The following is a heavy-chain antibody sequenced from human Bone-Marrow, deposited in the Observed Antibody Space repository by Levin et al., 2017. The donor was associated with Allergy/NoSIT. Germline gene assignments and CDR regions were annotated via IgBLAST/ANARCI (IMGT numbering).Heavy chain of an antibody. J-gene: IGHJ3*02. CDR2: IKQDGSEK. CDR3: ARDRVTTRGSDAFDI. Sequence: ETLSLTCAASGFTFSSYWMSWVRQAPGKGLEWVANIKQDGSEKYYVDSVKGRFTISRDNAKNSLYLQMNSLRAEDTAVYYCARDRVTTRGSDAFDIWGQGTMVTVSS. V-gene: IGHV3-7*01. D-gene: IGHD4-17*01. CDR1: GFTFSSYW.